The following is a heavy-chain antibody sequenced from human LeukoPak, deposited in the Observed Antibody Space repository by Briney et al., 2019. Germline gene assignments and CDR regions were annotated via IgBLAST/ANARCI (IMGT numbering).Heavy chain of an antibody. D-gene: IGHD6-6*01. Sequence: ASVKVSCKASGGTFSSYAISWVRQAPGQGLEWMGGIIPIFGTANYAQKFQGRVTITADKSTSTAYMELSSLRSEDTAVYYCAREGGREQLADYYYYMDVWGKGTTVTVSS. CDR2: IIPIFGTA. CDR3: AREGGREQLADYYYYMDV. V-gene: IGHV1-69*06. CDR1: GGTFSSYA. J-gene: IGHJ6*03.